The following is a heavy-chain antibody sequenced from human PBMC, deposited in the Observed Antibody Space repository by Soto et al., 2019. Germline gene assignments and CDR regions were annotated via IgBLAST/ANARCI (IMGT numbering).Heavy chain of an antibody. CDR2: IYYSGST. CDR1: GGSISSSSYY. Sequence: LSLTCTVSGGSISSSSYYWGWIRQPPGKGLEWIGSIYYSGSTYYNPSLKSRVTISVDTSKNQFSLKLSSVTAADTAVYYCARKGGSGCFDYWGQGTLVTVSS. CDR3: ARKGGSGCFDY. V-gene: IGHV4-39*01. D-gene: IGHD3-10*01. J-gene: IGHJ4*02.